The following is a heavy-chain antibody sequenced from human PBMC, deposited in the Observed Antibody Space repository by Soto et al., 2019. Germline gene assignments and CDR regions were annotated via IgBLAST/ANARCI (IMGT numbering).Heavy chain of an antibody. V-gene: IGHV3-74*01. D-gene: IGHD3-3*01. CDR1: GFTFSSDW. Sequence: EVQLVESGGGLVQPGGSLRLSCAASGFTFSSDWMHWVRQAPGKGLVWVSRINSDGSSTSYADSVKGRFTISRDNAKNTRYLQMNSLRAEDMAVDYCARRGLRFWDRGLDYWGQGTLVTVSS. CDR3: ARRGLRFWDRGLDY. J-gene: IGHJ4*02. CDR2: INSDGSST.